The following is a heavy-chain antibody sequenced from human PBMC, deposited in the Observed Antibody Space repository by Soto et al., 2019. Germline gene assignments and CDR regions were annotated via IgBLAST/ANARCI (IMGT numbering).Heavy chain of an antibody. CDR2: ISGYNGNT. V-gene: IGHV1-18*01. D-gene: IGHD6-13*01. CDR3: ARGGSSWSAEYYQH. CDR1: GYTFSNYG. J-gene: IGHJ1*01. Sequence: QVQLVQSGAEVKKPGASVKVSCKASGYTFSNYGISWVRQAPGQGPEWMGWISGYNGNTKYAQTLQGRVTMTTDTSTSTAYMELRNLRSDDTAVYYCARGGSSWSAEYYQHWGQGTLVIVSS.